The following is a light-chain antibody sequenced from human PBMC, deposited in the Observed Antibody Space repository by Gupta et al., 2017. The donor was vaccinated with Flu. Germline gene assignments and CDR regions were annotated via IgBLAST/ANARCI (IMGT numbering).Light chain of an antibody. J-gene: IGKJ4*01. V-gene: IGKV3-15*01. Sequence: EIVMTQSPATLSVSPGERATLSCRASQSVSSNLAWYQQKPGQAPRLLIYGAFTRATGIPARFSGSGSGTEFTLTISSLQSEDFAVYYCQQDKNWPLTFGEGTKVEIK. CDR1: QSVSSN. CDR3: QQDKNWPLT. CDR2: GAF.